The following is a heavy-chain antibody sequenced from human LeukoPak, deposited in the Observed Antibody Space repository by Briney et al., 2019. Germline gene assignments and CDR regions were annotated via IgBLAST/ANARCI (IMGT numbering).Heavy chain of an antibody. CDR1: GDSISSSSFY. V-gene: IGHV4-39*02. CDR3: ATAAAISAAVY. CDR2: FSYSGST. D-gene: IGHD6-13*01. Sequence: SETLSLTCTVSGDSISSSSFYWGWIRQPPGKGLEWIGSFSYSGSTYYNPSLKSRVTISVDTSKNHFSLKLSSVTAADTAVYYCATAAAISAAVYWGQGTLVTASS. J-gene: IGHJ4*02.